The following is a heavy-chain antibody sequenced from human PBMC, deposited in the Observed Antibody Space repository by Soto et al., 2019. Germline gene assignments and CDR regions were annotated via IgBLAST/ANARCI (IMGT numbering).Heavy chain of an antibody. CDR2: IIPICGTA. D-gene: IGHD3-22*01. CDR1: GGTFSSYA. CDR3: ARGGSYYDSSGYYEWFDP. J-gene: IGHJ5*02. V-gene: IGHV1-69*01. Sequence: QVQLVQSGAEVKKPGSSVKVSCKASGGTFSSYAISWVRQAPGQGLEWMGGIIPICGTANYAQKFQGRVTITADESTSTAYMELSSLRSEDTAVYYCARGGSYYDSSGYYEWFDPWGQGTLVTVSS.